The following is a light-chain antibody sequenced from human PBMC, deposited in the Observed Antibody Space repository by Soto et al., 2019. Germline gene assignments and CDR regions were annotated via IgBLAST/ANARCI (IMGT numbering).Light chain of an antibody. Sequence: GDSVTITCRASQSVTFRLAWYQQKPGKAPKLLISDASNLERGVPSRFSGGGFGTEFTLTISSLQPEDFATYYCQQYNRLWTFGQGTKV. CDR1: QSVTFR. V-gene: IGKV1-5*01. CDR3: QQYNRLWT. J-gene: IGKJ1*01. CDR2: DAS.